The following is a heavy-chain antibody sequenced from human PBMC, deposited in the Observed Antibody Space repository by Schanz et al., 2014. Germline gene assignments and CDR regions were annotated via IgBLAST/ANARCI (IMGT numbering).Heavy chain of an antibody. V-gene: IGHV3-23*01. CDR2: ITTGGNT. CDR1: GVTFSSYA. Sequence: EVKLLESGGGVVRPGGSLRLSCAASGVTFSSYAMSWVRQTPGKGLEWVSSITTGGNTYYRDSVKGRFIVSRDNSKNTLYLEMNRLRVDDTAVYYCSKDKQGSRSDDSWGQGTLVTVSS. CDR3: SKDKQGSRSDDS. D-gene: IGHD2-15*01. J-gene: IGHJ5*01.